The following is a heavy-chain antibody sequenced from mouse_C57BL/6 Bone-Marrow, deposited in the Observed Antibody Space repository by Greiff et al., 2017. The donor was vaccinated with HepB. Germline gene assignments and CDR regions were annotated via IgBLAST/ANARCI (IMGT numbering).Heavy chain of an antibody. CDR3: ARGTFYAMDY. J-gene: IGHJ4*01. D-gene: IGHD3-1*01. Sequence: EVMLVESGGGLVKPGGSLKLSCAASGFTFSSYAMSWVRQTPEKRLEWVATISDGGSYTYYPDNVKGRFTISRDNAKNNLYLQMSHLKSEDTALYYCARGTFYAMDYWGQGTSVTVSS. CDR2: ISDGGSYT. CDR1: GFTFSSYA. V-gene: IGHV5-4*03.